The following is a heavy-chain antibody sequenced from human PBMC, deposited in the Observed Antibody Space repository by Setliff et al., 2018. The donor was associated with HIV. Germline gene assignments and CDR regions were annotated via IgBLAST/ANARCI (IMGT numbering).Heavy chain of an antibody. Sequence: SETLSLTCTVSGGSISSYYWSWIRQPPGKGLEWIGYIYYSGSTNYNPSLKSRVTISVDTSKNQFSLKLSSVTAEDTAVYYCARDSVVRGVMVGMDVWGKGTTVTVSS. CDR1: GGSISSYY. J-gene: IGHJ6*03. D-gene: IGHD3-10*01. V-gene: IGHV4-59*01. CDR2: IYYSGST. CDR3: ARDSVVRGVMVGMDV.